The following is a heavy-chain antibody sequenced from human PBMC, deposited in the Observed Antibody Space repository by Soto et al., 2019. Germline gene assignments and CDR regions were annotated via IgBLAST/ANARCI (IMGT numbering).Heavy chain of an antibody. CDR1: CGSISSYY. CDR3: ARAGAATLSDY. D-gene: IGHD2-15*01. J-gene: IGHJ4*02. CDR2: IYYSGSA. Sequence: SETLSLTCTVSCGSISSYYCSWIRQPPGKGLEWIGYIYYSGSANYNPSLKSRVTISVDTSKNQFSLKLSSVTAADTAVYYCARAGAATLSDYWGQGTLVTVSS. V-gene: IGHV4-59*01.